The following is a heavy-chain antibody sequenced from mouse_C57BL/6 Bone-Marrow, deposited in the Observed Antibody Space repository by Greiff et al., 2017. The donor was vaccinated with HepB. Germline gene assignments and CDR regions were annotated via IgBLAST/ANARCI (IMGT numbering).Heavy chain of an antibody. J-gene: IGHJ4*01. CDR1: GFNIKNTY. Sequence: EVMLVESVAELVRPGASVKLSCTASGFNIKNTYMHWVKQRPEQGLEWIGRIDPANGNTKYVPKFQGKATITADTSSNTAYLQLSSLTSEDTDIYYCARGYGNSYYYAMDYWGQGTSVTVSS. V-gene: IGHV14-3*01. D-gene: IGHD2-1*01. CDR2: IDPANGNT. CDR3: ARGYGNSYYYAMDY.